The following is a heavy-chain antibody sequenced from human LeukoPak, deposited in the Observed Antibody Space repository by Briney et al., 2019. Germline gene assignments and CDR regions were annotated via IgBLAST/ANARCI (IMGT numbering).Heavy chain of an antibody. CDR2: IYSGGST. CDR1: GFTVSSNY. D-gene: IGHD5-24*01. Sequence: GGSLRLSCAASGFTVSSNYMSWVRQAPGKGLEWVSVIYSGGSTYYADSVKGRFTISRDNSKNTLYLQVNSLRAEDTAVYYCARCGSRDGYYYFDYWGQGTLVTVSS. J-gene: IGHJ4*02. CDR3: ARCGSRDGYYYFDY. V-gene: IGHV3-66*01.